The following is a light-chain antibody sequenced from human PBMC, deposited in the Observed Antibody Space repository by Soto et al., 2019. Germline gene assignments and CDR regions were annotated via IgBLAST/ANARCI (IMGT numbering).Light chain of an antibody. Sequence: DVQMTQSPSTLSSSVGDRVTITCRASQSISRWLAWYQQKPGKAPKLLVYDASSLESGVPSGFSGSGSGTEFTLTICTLQPDDCATYYCQQYYSYRAFGQGTKGEIK. J-gene: IGKJ1*01. CDR3: QQYYSYRA. V-gene: IGKV1-5*01. CDR2: DAS. CDR1: QSISRW.